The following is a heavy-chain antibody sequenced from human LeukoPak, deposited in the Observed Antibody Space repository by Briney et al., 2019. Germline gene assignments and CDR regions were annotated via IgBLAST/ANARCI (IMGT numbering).Heavy chain of an antibody. V-gene: IGHV4-34*01. J-gene: IGHJ6*04. CDR1: GGSFSGYY. CDR3: ARGGYCSGGSCYFLGNYYYYGMDV. CDR2: INHSGST. D-gene: IGHD2-15*01. Sequence: SETLSLTCAVYGGSFSGYYWSWIRQPPGKGLEWIGEINHSGSTNYNPSLKSRVTISVDTSKNQFSLKLSSVTAADTAVYYCARGGYCSGGSCYFLGNYYYYGMDVWGKGTTVTVSS.